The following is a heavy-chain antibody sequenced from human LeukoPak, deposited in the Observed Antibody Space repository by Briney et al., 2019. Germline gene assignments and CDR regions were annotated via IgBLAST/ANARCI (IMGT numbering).Heavy chain of an antibody. D-gene: IGHD2/OR15-2a*01. CDR3: ARLSISNRPYYFDY. CDR1: GGSISSSSYY. J-gene: IGHJ4*02. V-gene: IGHV4-39*01. CDR2: IYYSGST. Sequence: SETLSLTCTVSGGSISSSSYYWGWIRQPPGKGLEWIGSIYYSGSTCYNPSLKSRVTISVDTSKNQFSLKLSSVTAADTAVYYCARLSISNRPYYFDYWGQGTLVTVSS.